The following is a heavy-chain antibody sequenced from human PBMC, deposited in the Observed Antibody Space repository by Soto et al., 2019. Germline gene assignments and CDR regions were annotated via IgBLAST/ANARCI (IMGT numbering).Heavy chain of an antibody. CDR3: SIWFGELLIGMDV. V-gene: IGHV3-73*01. D-gene: IGHD3-10*01. CDR1: GFTFSGSA. CDR2: IRSKANSYAT. Sequence: PXVCLRLSCAACGFTFSGSAMHWVRQASGKGLEWVGRIRSKANSYATAYAASVKGRFTISRDDSKNTAYLQMNSLKTEDTAVYYCSIWFGELLIGMDVCGQRTTVTVSS. J-gene: IGHJ6*02.